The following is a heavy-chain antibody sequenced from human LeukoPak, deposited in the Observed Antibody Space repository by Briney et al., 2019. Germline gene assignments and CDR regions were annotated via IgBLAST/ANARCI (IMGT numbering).Heavy chain of an antibody. CDR1: GSIFTSYW. CDR3: ARQRSAYDQPVDQ. V-gene: IGHV5-51*01. D-gene: IGHD5-12*01. Sequence: GESLQISCKCSGSIFTSYWIGGGRQLPGKGVEWRGIFFPGHSHPRYSPSFQGQVTLSPAQSISTAYLQWSSLKASDTAMYYCARQRSAYDQPVDQWGQGTLFTVSS. J-gene: IGHJ4*02. CDR2: FFPGHSHP.